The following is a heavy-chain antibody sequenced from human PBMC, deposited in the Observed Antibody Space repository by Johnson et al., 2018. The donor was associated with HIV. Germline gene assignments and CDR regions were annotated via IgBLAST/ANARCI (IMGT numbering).Heavy chain of an antibody. CDR3: AKDGDWDTVAHAFDI. CDR1: GFTFSSYA. D-gene: IGHD5-12*01. V-gene: IGHV3-23*04. CDR2: ISGSGGST. J-gene: IGHJ3*02. Sequence: VQLVESGGGFVQPGGSLRPSCAASGFTFSSYAMSWVRPAPGKGLAWVSAISGSGGSTYYADSVKGRFHISRDNSKNTLYLQMNSLRAEDTAVYYCAKDGDWDTVAHAFDIWGQGTMVTVSS.